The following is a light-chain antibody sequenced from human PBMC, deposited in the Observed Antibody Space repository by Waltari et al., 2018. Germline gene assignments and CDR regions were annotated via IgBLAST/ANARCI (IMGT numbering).Light chain of an antibody. V-gene: IGKV3-11*01. CDR1: QSVSSY. J-gene: IGKJ1*01. CDR3: QQSSNWPRT. CDR2: DAS. Sequence: EIVLTQSPATLSLSPGQRATLSCRASQSVSSYLAWYQQKPGQAPRLLIYDASNRATGISARFSGSGSGTDFTFTISSLEPEDFAVYYCQQSSNWPRTFGQGTKVEIK.